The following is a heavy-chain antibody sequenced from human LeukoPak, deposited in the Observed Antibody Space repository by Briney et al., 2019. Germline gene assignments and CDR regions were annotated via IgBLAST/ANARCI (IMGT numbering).Heavy chain of an antibody. CDR3: ASVAGRGAFDI. CDR2: IYYSGST. Sequence: SETLSLTCTVSGGSISSYYWSWIRQPPGKGLEWIGYIYYSGSTNYNPSLKSRVTMSVDTSKNQFSLKLSSVTAADTAVYYCASVAGRGAFDIWGQGTMVTVSS. V-gene: IGHV4-59*01. J-gene: IGHJ3*02. D-gene: IGHD2-15*01. CDR1: GGSISSYY.